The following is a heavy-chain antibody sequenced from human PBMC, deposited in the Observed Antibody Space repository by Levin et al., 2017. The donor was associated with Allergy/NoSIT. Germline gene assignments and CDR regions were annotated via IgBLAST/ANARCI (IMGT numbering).Heavy chain of an antibody. J-gene: IGHJ4*02. CDR1: GFTFSNYW. Sequence: GESLKISCAASGFTFSNYWMHWVRQTPGKGLVWVSRTNTDGSTTNYADSVKGRFTISRDNAKNTLYLQMNSLRAEDTAVYYCARALIVGATSGGDYWGQGTLVRLL. D-gene: IGHD1-26*01. CDR2: TNTDGSTT. CDR3: ARALIVGATSGGDY. V-gene: IGHV3-74*01.